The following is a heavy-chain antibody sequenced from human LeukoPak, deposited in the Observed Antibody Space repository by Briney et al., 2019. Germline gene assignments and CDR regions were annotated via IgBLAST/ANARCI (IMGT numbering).Heavy chain of an antibody. CDR3: ARGSAAGYDY. D-gene: IGHD6-13*01. Sequence: YPSETLSLTCTVSGGSINSYYWSWIRQPAGKGLEWIGRMYSNGNTDYTPSPNSRLTMSLDTSKNHFSLKLSSVTAADTAVYYCARGSAAGYDYWGQGTLVTVSS. V-gene: IGHV4-4*07. J-gene: IGHJ4*02. CDR1: GGSINSYY. CDR2: MYSNGNT.